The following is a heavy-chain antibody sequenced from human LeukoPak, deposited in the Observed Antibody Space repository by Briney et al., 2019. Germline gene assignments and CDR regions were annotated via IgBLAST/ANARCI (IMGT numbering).Heavy chain of an antibody. V-gene: IGHV3-30*03. CDR1: GFIFSTYG. Sequence: GRSLRLSCAASGFIFSTYGLHWVRQAPGEGLEWVAVIAYDGSHKYYADSVKGRITISRDNSKNTLYLQMNSLRAEDTAVYYCARDSGSAYYGVDFWGQGTLVTVSS. J-gene: IGHJ4*02. CDR2: IAYDGSHK. CDR3: ARDSGSAYYGVDF. D-gene: IGHD3-3*01.